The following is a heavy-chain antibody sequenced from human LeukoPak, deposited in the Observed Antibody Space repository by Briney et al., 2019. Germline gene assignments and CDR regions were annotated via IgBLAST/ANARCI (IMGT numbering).Heavy chain of an antibody. V-gene: IGHV1-8*01. J-gene: IGHJ4*02. CDR1: GYTFTSYD. D-gene: IGHD3-10*01. Sequence: ASVTVSFTASGYTFTSYDINWVRQATGQGLEWMEWMNPNSGNTGYAQKFQGRVTMTRNTSISTAYMELSSLRSEDTAVYYCARGYITMVRGVIITVAQYYFDYWGQGTLVTVSS. CDR2: MNPNSGNT. CDR3: ARGYITMVRGVIITVAQYYFDY.